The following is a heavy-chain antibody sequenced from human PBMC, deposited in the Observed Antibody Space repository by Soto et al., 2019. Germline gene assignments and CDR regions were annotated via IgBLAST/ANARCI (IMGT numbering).Heavy chain of an antibody. D-gene: IGHD1-20*01. V-gene: IGHV3-23*01. CDR3: AKGISGYNAPLDH. Sequence: EVQLLESGGGLVQPGGSLRLSCSASGFTFSSYAMNWVRQAPGKGLEWVSVISGSGGSTYYADSVKGRFTISRDNSKNTLYVQMNSLRAEDTAVYYCAKGISGYNAPLDHLGQGTRVTVSS. CDR1: GFTFSSYA. CDR2: ISGSGGST. J-gene: IGHJ4*02.